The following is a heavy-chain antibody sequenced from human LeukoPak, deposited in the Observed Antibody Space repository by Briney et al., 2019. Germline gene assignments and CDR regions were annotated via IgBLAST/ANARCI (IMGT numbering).Heavy chain of an antibody. V-gene: IGHV4-59*01. J-gene: IGHJ6*02. CDR3: ARGPTVLYYYYGMDV. CDR2: IYYSGST. CDR1: GGSISSYY. Sequence: SETLSLTCTISGGSISSYYWSWIRQPPGKGLEWIGYIYYSGSTNYNPSLKRRVTISVDTSKNQFSLKLSSVTAADTAVYYCARGPTVLYYYYGMDVWGQGTTVTVSS. D-gene: IGHD4-11*01.